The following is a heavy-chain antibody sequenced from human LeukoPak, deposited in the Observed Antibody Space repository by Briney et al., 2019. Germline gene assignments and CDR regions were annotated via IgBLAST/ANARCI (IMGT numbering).Heavy chain of an antibody. CDR1: GYTFTSSG. CDR2: ISAYNGNT. CDR3: VRDNCSGGSCFYYYGMDV. Sequence: GASVNVSCTASGYTFTSSGISWVRQAPGQGLEWMGWISAYNGNTNYTQELQGRVTMTTDTSTSTAFMELRSLRSDDTAVYYCVRDNCSGGSCFYYYGMDVWGRGTTVTVSS. D-gene: IGHD2-15*01. V-gene: IGHV1-18*01. J-gene: IGHJ6*02.